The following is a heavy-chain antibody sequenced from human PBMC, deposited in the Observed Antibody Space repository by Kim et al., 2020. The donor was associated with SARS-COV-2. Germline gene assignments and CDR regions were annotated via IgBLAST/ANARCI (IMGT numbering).Heavy chain of an antibody. J-gene: IGHJ6*03. CDR3: ARDRIQRYTRDYYYYYMDV. V-gene: IGHV1-69*04. D-gene: IGHD5-18*01. CDR1: GGTFSSYA. CDR2: IIPILGIA. Sequence: SVKVSCKASGGTFSSYAISWVRQAPGQGLEWIGRIIPILGIANYAQKFQGRVTITADKSTSTAYMELSSLRSEDTAVYYCARDRIQRYTRDYYYYYMDVWGKGTTVTVSS.